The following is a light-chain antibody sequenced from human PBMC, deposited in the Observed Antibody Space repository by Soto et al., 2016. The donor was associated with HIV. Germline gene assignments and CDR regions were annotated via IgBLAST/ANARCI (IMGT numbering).Light chain of an antibody. J-gene: IGLJ2*01. CDR2: DNS. Sequence: SYLLTQPPSLSVAPGKTATITCGGNNIGTKNVHWYQQRPGQAPMLIMYDNSDRPSGIPERLSGSNSGTTATLTINRVEAEDEADYYCHVWDSDIYLGVFGGRDQIGRP. V-gene: IGLV3-21*04. CDR3: HVWDSDIYLGV. CDR1: NIGTKN.